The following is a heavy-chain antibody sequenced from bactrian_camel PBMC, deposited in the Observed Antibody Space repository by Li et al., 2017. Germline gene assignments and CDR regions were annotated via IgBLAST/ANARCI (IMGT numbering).Heavy chain of an antibody. CDR2: ITLETGNT. Sequence: HVQLVESGGGSVQAGGSLRLSCAASAPTGGPFYMAYFRQAPGKEREGVATITLETGNTDYADSVKGRFTISRDNAKNTLYLQLNSLTREDSAMYYCTRETQWVGYHEFAEYWGQGTQVTVS. V-gene: IGHV3S1*01. CDR3: TRETQWVGYHEFAEY. D-gene: IGHD5*01. CDR1: APTGGPFY. J-gene: IGHJ4*01.